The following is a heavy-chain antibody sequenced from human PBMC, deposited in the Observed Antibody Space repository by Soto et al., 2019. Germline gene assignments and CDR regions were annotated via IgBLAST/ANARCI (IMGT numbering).Heavy chain of an antibody. CDR2: LIPIFGTA. CDR3: VRHVPAARYYYGIDV. J-gene: IGHJ6*02. CDR1: GGTFSSYA. V-gene: IGHV1-69*12. D-gene: IGHD2-2*01. Sequence: QVQLVQSGAEVKKPGSSVKVSCKASGGTFSSYAISWVRQAPGQGVEWMGGLIPIFGTANYAQKFQGRVTITADESTSTAYMELSSLRSEVTAVYYCVRHVPAARYYYGIDVWGQGTTVTVSS.